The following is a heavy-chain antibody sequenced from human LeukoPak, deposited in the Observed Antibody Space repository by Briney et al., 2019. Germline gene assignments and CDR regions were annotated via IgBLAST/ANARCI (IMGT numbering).Heavy chain of an antibody. CDR1: GFTFDIYE. CDR2: ISSDRNVI. CDR3: AGSKYPEPQDLNF. V-gene: IGHV3-48*03. D-gene: IGHD4-11*01. Sequence: PGGSLRLSCAASGFTFDIYEMNWVRQAPGKGLEWISYISSDRNVIYYADSVKGRFTIPRDNAKYSLYLQMNSLRAEDTAVYYCAGSKYPEPQDLNFWGQGTLVTVSS. J-gene: IGHJ4*02.